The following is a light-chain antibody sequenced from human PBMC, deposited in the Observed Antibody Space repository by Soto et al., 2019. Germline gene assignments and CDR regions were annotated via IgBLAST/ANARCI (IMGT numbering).Light chain of an antibody. J-gene: IGKJ5*01. CDR2: AAY. Sequence: DIQLTQSPSSLSASVGDRVTITCRASQSIAKYLNWYQHKPGKAPNLMIYAAYSLQSGVPSRFSGSGSGAAFTLTISSLQPEDFATYYCQQSYSTPPITCGQGTRLEIK. V-gene: IGKV1-39*01. CDR3: QQSYSTPPIT. CDR1: QSIAKY.